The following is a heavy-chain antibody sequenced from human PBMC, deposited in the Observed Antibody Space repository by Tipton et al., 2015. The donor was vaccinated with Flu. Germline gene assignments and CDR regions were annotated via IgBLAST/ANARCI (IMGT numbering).Heavy chain of an antibody. CDR3: ARGGYDSMGYSPVTNWFDP. V-gene: IGHV1-8*01. CDR2: MNPNSGNT. Sequence: QLVQSGAEVKKPGASVKVSCKASGYTFTSYDINWVRQATGQGLEWMGWMNPNSGNTGYAQKFQGRVTMTRNTSISTAYMELSSLRSEDTAVYYCARGGYDSMGYSPVTNWFDPWGQGTLVTVSS. CDR1: GYTFTSYD. J-gene: IGHJ5*02. D-gene: IGHD3-22*01.